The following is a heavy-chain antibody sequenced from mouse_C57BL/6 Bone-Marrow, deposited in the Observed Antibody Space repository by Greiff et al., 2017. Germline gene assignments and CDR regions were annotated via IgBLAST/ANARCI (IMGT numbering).Heavy chain of an antibody. CDR3: SIQVTTVLATKYFDV. V-gene: IGHV5-9*01. D-gene: IGHD1-1*01. CDR2: ISGGGGNT. Sequence: EVQLVESGGGLVKPGGSLKLSCAASGFTFSSYTMSWVRQTPEKRLQWVAAISGGGGNTYYPDSVKGRFTISRDNDKNILYLQMSSLRSEDTAFYAFSIQVTTVLATKYFDVWGTGTTVTVSS. J-gene: IGHJ1*03. CDR1: GFTFSSYT.